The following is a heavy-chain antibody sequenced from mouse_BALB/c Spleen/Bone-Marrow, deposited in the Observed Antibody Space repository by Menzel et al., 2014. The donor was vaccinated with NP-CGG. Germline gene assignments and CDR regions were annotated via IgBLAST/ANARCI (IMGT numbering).Heavy chain of an antibody. CDR1: GYNFTSYW. V-gene: IGHV1-7*01. J-gene: IGHJ4*01. Sequence: QVQLQQSGAELAKPGASVKMSCKASGYNFTSYWMHWVKQRPGQGLEWIGYINPSTDYTEYNQKFKDKATLTADKSSSTAYIKLSSLESEGSAVDYYATSPGPAMDYWGQGTSVTVSS. CDR2: INPSTDYT. CDR3: ATSPGPAMDY.